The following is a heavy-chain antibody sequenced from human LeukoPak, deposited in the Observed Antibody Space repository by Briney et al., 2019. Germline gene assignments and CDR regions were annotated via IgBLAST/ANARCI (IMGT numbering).Heavy chain of an antibody. J-gene: IGHJ6*02. V-gene: IGHV3-64*01. CDR1: GFTFSSYA. D-gene: IGHD2-2*01. CDR2: ISYNGGTT. Sequence: GGSLRLSCAASGFTFSSYAMHWVRQAPGKGLECVSTISYNGGTTDYANSVKGRFTISRDNSKNTLYLQMGSLRAEDMAVYYCARDKVAAASGEFYYGMDVWGQGTTVTVSS. CDR3: ARDKVAAASGEFYYGMDV.